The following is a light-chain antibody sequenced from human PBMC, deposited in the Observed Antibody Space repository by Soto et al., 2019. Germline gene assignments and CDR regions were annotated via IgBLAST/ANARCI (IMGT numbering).Light chain of an antibody. CDR2: WAS. J-gene: IGKJ1*01. CDR1: QSVLYSSNNKNY. CDR3: QQYYSTPRT. Sequence: DIVMTQSPDSLAVSLGERATINCKSSQSVLYSSNNKNYLAWYQQKPGQPPKLLIYWASTRESGVPVRFSGSGSGTDFTLTISSLQAEDVAVYDCQQYYSTPRTFGQGTKVEIK. V-gene: IGKV4-1*01.